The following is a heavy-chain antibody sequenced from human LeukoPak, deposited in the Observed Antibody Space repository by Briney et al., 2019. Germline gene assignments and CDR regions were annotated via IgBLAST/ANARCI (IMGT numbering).Heavy chain of an antibody. CDR1: GVSFSGYY. CDR3: ARGCVY. J-gene: IGHJ4*02. CDR2: INHSGST. V-gene: IGHV4-34*01. Sequence: SETQSLTCAVYGVSFSGYYWSWVRQPPGKGLEWIGEINHSGSTNYNPSLKRRVTISVDTTKNQFSLKLSSVTAADTAVYYFARGCVYGAQGTLVTVSS.